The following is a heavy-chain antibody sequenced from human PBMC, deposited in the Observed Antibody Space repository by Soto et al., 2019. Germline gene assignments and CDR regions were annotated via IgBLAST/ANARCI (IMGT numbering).Heavy chain of an antibody. V-gene: IGHV1-58*01. J-gene: IGHJ4*02. Sequence: SVKVSCKASGFTFTSSAVQWVRQARGQRLEWIGWIVVGSGNTNYAQKFQERVTITRDMSTSTAYMELSSLRSEDTAVYYCAAWRYYDSSGTGTLDNYWGQGSLVTVSS. CDR1: GFTFTSSA. D-gene: IGHD3-22*01. CDR3: AAWRYYDSSGTGTLDNY. CDR2: IVVGSGNT.